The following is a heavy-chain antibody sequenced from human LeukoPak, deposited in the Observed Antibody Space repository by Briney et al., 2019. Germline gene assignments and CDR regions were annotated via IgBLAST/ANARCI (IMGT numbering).Heavy chain of an antibody. D-gene: IGHD3-10*01. V-gene: IGHV3-30*03. CDR3: ARHHYGSGSDDAFDI. CDR1: GFTFSSYS. J-gene: IGHJ3*02. CDR2: ISYDGSNK. Sequence: GGSLRLSCAASGFTFSSYSMNWVRQAPGKGLEWVAVISYDGSNKYYADSVKGRFTISRDNSKNTLYLQMNSLRAEDTAVYYCARHHYGSGSDDAFDIWGQGTMVTVSS.